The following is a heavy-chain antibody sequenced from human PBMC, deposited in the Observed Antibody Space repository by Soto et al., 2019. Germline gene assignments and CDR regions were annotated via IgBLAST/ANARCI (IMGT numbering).Heavy chain of an antibody. J-gene: IGHJ3*02. CDR3: AKPLGITGSADAFDI. V-gene: IGHV3-9*01. Sequence: EVQVVESGGGLAQHGRSLRLSCAASGIIFDDYAMHWVRQAPGKGLEWVSGITKNSGSRDYADSVKGRFTISRDNAKNSLYLQMNSLRAEDTALYYCAKPLGITGSADAFDIWGQGTMVTVSS. CDR2: ITKNSGSR. CDR1: GIIFDDYA. D-gene: IGHD1-20*01.